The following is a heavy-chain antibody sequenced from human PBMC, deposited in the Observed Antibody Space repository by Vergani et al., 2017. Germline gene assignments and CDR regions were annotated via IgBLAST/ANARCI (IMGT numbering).Heavy chain of an antibody. V-gene: IGHV3-21*01. CDR2: ISSSSSYI. J-gene: IGHJ4*02. CDR1: GFTFSSYS. CDR3: ARLSRGDYDSSR. D-gene: IGHD3-22*01. Sequence: EVQLVESGGGLVKPGGSLRLSCAASGFTFSSYSMNWVRQAPGKGLEWVSSISSSSSYIYSADSVKGRFTISRDNAKNSLYLQMNSLRAEDTAVYYCARLSRGDYDSSRWGQGTLVTVSS.